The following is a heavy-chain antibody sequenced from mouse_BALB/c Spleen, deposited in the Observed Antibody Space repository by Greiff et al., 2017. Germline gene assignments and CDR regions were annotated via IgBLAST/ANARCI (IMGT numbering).Heavy chain of an antibody. Sequence: EVQVVESGGGLVKPGGSLKLSCAASGFTFSDYYMYWVRQTPEKRLEWVATISDGGSYTYYPDSVKGRFTISRDNAKNNLYLQVSSLKSEDTAMYYCARATYYRYEEGFDYWGQGTTLTVSS. CDR2: ISDGGSYT. V-gene: IGHV5-4*02. CDR1: GFTFSDYY. J-gene: IGHJ2*01. D-gene: IGHD2-14*01. CDR3: ARATYYRYEEGFDY.